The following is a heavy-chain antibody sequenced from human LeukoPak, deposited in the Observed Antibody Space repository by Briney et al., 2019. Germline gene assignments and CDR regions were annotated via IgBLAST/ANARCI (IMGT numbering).Heavy chain of an antibody. CDR2: INPNSGGT. V-gene: IGHV1-2*02. CDR3: ARTYYDFWSGYYGLDY. Sequence: GASVKVSCKASGYTFTGYYMHWVRQAPGHGLEWMGWINPNSGGTNYAQKFQGGVAMTRDTSISKAYMELSRLRSDDTAVYYCARTYYDFWSGYYGLDYWGQGTLVTVSS. CDR1: GYTFTGYY. J-gene: IGHJ4*02. D-gene: IGHD3-3*01.